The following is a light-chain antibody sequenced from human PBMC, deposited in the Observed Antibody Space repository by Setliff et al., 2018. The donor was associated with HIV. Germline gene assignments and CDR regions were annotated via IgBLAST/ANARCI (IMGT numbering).Light chain of an antibody. V-gene: IGLV2-14*01. CDR1: SSDVGGYNY. Sequence: ALAQPASVSGSPGQWITISCTGTSSDVGGYNYVSWYQQHPGKAPKLLIYDVTSRLPGVSNRFSGSKSGNTASLTISGLQAEDEADYYCSSYAGTYTYIFGSGTKVTVL. J-gene: IGLJ1*01. CDR3: SSYAGTYTYI. CDR2: DVT.